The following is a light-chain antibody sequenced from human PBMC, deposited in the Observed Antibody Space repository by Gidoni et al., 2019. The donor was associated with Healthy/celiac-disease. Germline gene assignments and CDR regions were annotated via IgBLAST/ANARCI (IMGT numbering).Light chain of an antibody. Sequence: EIVMTQSPATLSVSPGERATLSCRASQSVSSNLAWYQQKPGQAPRLLIYGASTRATGITARFSGRGYATELTLTIRSLQSEDFAGYYCQKYNNWPPTFXQXTKVEIK. J-gene: IGKJ1*01. CDR1: QSVSSN. CDR2: GAS. CDR3: QKYNNWPPT. V-gene: IGKV3-15*01.